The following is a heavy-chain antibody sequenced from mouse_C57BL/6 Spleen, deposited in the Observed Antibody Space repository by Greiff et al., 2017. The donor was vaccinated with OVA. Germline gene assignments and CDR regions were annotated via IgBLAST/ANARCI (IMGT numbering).Heavy chain of an antibody. V-gene: IGHV1-18*01. CDR1: GYTFTDYN. CDR3: ARGGHYYGSSHWYFDV. Sequence: EVQLQQSGPELVKPGASVKIPCKASGYTFTDYNMDWVKQSHGKSLEWIGDINPNNGGTIYNQKFKSKATLTVDKSSSTAYMQLSSLTSEDSAVYYGARGGHYYGSSHWYFDVWGTGTTVTVSS. CDR2: INPNNGGT. J-gene: IGHJ1*03. D-gene: IGHD1-1*01.